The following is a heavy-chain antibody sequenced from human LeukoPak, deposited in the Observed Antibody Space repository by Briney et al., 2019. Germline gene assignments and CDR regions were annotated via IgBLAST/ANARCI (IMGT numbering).Heavy chain of an antibody. CDR1: GFTVSSNY. D-gene: IGHD3-10*01. CDR3: ASIIRNAFDI. J-gene: IGHJ3*02. V-gene: IGHV3-66*01. CDR2: IYSGGST. Sequence: GGSLRLSCAASGFTVSSNYMSWVRQALGKGLEWVSVIYSGGSTYYADSVKGRFTISRDNSKNTLYLQMNSLRAEDTAVYYCASIIRNAFDIWGQGTMVTVSS.